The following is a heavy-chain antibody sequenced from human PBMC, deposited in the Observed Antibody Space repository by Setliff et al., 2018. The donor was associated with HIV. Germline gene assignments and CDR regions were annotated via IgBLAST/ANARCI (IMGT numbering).Heavy chain of an antibody. V-gene: IGHV1-69*13. D-gene: IGHD2-2*01. CDR3: ARRRCSRTSCSAGDGEYYYGMDV. Sequence: SVKVSCKASGDTFRSHAFSWVRQAPGQGLEWMGGIIPMYEITNYAQKFQGRVTITADESTTTAYMELRGLKSDDTAVYYCARRRCSRTSCSAGDGEYYYGMDVWGPGTTVTVSS. CDR1: GDTFRSHA. J-gene: IGHJ6*02. CDR2: IIPMYEIT.